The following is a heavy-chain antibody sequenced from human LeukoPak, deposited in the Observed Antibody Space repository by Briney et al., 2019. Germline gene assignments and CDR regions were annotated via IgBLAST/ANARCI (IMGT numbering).Heavy chain of an antibody. J-gene: IGHJ3*02. Sequence: PSETLSLTCAVYGGSFSGYYWSWIRQPPGKGLEWIGEINHSGSTNHNPSLKSRVTISVDTSKNQFSLKLSSVTAADTAVYYCAREAGSITIMFAFDIWGQGTMVTVSP. CDR1: GGSFSGYY. CDR3: AREAGSITIMFAFDI. D-gene: IGHD3-3*01. CDR2: INHSGST. V-gene: IGHV4-34*01.